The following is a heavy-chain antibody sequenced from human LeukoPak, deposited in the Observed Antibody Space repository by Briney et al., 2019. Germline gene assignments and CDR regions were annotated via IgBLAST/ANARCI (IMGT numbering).Heavy chain of an antibody. CDR3: ARVRLVEYSSSPYYFDY. CDR2: IYYSGST. D-gene: IGHD6-13*01. V-gene: IGHV4-59*01. J-gene: IGHJ4*02. Sequence: SETLSLTCTVSGGSISSYYWRWIRQPPGKGLEWIGYIYYSGSTNYNPSLKSRVTISVDTSKNQFSLKLSSVTAADTAVYYCARVRLVEYSSSPYYFDYWGQGTLVTVSS. CDR1: GGSISSYY.